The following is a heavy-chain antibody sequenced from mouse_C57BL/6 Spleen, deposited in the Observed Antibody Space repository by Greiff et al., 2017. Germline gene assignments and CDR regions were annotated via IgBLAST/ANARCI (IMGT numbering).Heavy chain of an antibody. J-gene: IGHJ3*01. D-gene: IGHD4-1*01. Sequence: QVQLQQSGPELVKPGASVKISCKASGYAFSSSWMNWVKQRPGKGLEWIGRIYPGDGDTNYNGKFKGKATLTADKSSSTAYMQLSSLTSEDSAVYFCARGLGFAYWGQGTLVTVSA. V-gene: IGHV1-82*01. CDR2: IYPGDGDT. CDR3: ARGLGFAY. CDR1: GYAFSSSW.